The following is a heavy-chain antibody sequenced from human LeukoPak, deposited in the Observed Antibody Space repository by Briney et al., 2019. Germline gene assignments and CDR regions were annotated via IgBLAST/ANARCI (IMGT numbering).Heavy chain of an antibody. CDR3: GEWKKGYCSSTSCYGWFDP. Sequence: SETLSLTCTVSGGSISSYYWSWIRQPAGKGLEWIGRIYTSGSTNYNPSLKSRVTMSVDTSKNQFSLKLSSVTAADTAVYYWGEWKKGYCSSTSCYGWFDPWGQGTLVTVSS. V-gene: IGHV4-4*07. CDR1: GGSISSYY. CDR2: IYTSGST. D-gene: IGHD2-2*01. J-gene: IGHJ5*02.